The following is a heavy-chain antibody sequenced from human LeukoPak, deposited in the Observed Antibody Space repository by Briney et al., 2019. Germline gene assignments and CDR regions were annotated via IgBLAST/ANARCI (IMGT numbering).Heavy chain of an antibody. CDR2: INHSGST. V-gene: IGHV4-34*01. CDR1: GGSFSGYY. CDR3: AGRAPGGP. Sequence: PSETLSLTCAVYGGSFSGYYWSWIRQPPGKGLEWIGEINHSGSTNYNPSLKSRVTISVDTSKNQFSLKLSSVTAADTAVYYCAGRAPGGPWGQGTLVTVSS. D-gene: IGHD3-16*01. J-gene: IGHJ5*02.